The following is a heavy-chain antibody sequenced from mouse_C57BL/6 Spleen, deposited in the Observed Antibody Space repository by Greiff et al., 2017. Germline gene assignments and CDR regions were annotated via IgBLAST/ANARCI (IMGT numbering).Heavy chain of an antibody. CDR3: ARDYYGSSFDY. V-gene: IGHV1-12*01. CDR1: GYTFTSYN. J-gene: IGHJ2*01. D-gene: IGHD1-1*01. CDR2: IYPGNGDT. Sequence: ESGAELVRPGASVKMSCKASGYTFTSYNMPWVKQTPRQGLEWIGAIYPGNGDTSYNQKFKGKATLTVDKSSSTAYMQLSSLTSEDSAVYFCARDYYGSSFDYWGQGTTLTVSS.